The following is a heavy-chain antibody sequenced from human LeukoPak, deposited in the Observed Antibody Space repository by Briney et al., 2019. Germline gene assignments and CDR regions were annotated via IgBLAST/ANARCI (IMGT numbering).Heavy chain of an antibody. CDR3: ARDPRLEGGYSGYDLFNWFDP. CDR2: ISAYNGNT. Sequence: ASVKVSCKASGYTFTSYGISWVRQAPGQGLEWMGWISAYNGNTNYAQKLQGRVTMTTDTSTSTAYMELRSLRSDDTAVYYCARDPRLEGGYSGYDLFNWFDPWGQGTLVTVSS. CDR1: GYTFTSYG. V-gene: IGHV1-18*01. J-gene: IGHJ5*02. D-gene: IGHD5-12*01.